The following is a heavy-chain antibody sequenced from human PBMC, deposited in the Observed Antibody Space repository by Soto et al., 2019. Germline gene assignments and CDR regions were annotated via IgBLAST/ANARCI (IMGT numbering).Heavy chain of an antibody. V-gene: IGHV3-21*01. J-gene: IGHJ4*02. CDR1: GFTFSSYS. Sequence: GGSLRLSCAASGFTFSSYSMNWVRQAPGKGLEWVSSISSSSSYIYYADSVKGRFTISRDNAKNSLYLQMNSLRAEDTAVYYCARDFITGTTSPPDYWGQGTLVTVSS. CDR3: ARDFITGTTSPPDY. CDR2: ISSSSSYI. D-gene: IGHD1-20*01.